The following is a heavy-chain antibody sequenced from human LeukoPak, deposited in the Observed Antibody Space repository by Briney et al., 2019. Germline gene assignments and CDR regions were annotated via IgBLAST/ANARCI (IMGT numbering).Heavy chain of an antibody. CDR2: ISGSGGST. J-gene: IGHJ6*02. V-gene: IGHV3-23*01. D-gene: IGHD5-18*01. CDR3: ARDQYSSYYGMDV. Sequence: TGGSLRLSCAASGFTFSSYAMSWVRQAPGKGLEWVSAISGSGGSTYYADSVKGRFTISRDNSKNTLYLQMNSLRAEDTAVYYCARDQYSSYYGMDVWGQGTTVTVSS. CDR1: GFTFSSYA.